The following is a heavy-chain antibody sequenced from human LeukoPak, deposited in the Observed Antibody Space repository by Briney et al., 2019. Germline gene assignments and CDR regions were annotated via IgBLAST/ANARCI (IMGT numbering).Heavy chain of an antibody. V-gene: IGHV3-30*02. J-gene: IGHJ5*02. CDR3: ARKRDYYDSSGYYYNWFDP. CDR1: GFTFSNYG. D-gene: IGHD3-22*01. CDR2: VRSDGGIK. Sequence: GGSLRLSCAASGFTFSNYGIHWVRQAPGKGLEWVAFVRSDGGIKYYADSVKGRFTISRDNSRTTVYLQMNSLRAEDTAVYYCARKRDYYDSSGYYYNWFDPWGQGTLVTVSS.